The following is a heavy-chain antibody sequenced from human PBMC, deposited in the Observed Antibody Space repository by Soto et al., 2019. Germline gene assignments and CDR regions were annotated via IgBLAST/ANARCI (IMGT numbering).Heavy chain of an antibody. CDR2: ISGGGGST. CDR3: AKVGYCSSTSCYEYYYYYYYMDV. V-gene: IGHV3-23*01. Sequence: GGSLRLSCAASGFTFSSYAMSWVRQAPGKGLEWVSAISGGGGSTYYADSVKGRFTISRDNSKNTLYLQMNSLRAEDTAVYYCAKVGYCSSTSCYEYYYYYYYMDVWGKGTTVTVSS. D-gene: IGHD2-2*01. J-gene: IGHJ6*03. CDR1: GFTFSSYA.